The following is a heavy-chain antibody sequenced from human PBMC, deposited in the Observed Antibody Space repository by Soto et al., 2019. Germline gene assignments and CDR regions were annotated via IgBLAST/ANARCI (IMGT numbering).Heavy chain of an antibody. CDR2: ISYDGNNK. CDR3: ARGPSYSDSFFDH. Sequence: PGGSLRLSCAASEFTFSNYAMHWVRQAPGKGLQWLAVISYDGNNKYYADSVEGRFTISRDNSKNTVYLQMNSLRLEDTAVYYFARGPSYSDSFFDHWGQGTLVTVSS. D-gene: IGHD4-17*01. J-gene: IGHJ4*02. V-gene: IGHV3-30*03. CDR1: EFTFSNYA.